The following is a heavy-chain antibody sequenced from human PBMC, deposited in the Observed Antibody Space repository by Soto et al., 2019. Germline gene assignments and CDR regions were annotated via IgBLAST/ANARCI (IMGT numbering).Heavy chain of an antibody. CDR3: ASLGLDCFGYGYGEVPQPYYYYGMDV. CDR1: GGSFSGYY. CDR2: INHSGST. V-gene: IGHV4-34*01. J-gene: IGHJ6*04. Sequence: SETLSLTCAVYGGSFSGYYWSWIRQPPGKGLEWIGEINHSGSTNYNPSLKSRVTISVDTSKNQFSLKLSSVTAADTAVYYCASLGLDCFGYGYGEVPQPYYYYGMDVWGKGTTVTVSS. D-gene: IGHD5-18*01.